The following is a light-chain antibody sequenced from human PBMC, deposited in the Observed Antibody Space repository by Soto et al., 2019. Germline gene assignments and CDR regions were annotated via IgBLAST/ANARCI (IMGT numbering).Light chain of an antibody. Sequence: DIQMTQSPSTLAASVGARVPITCRASQSLRRWMAWYQQKPGKAPKLLIFDVSSLESGVPSRFSGSGSGTEFTLTISSLQPEDFATYYCQQYNSYWTFGQGTKVVIK. CDR1: QSLRRW. CDR3: QQYNSYWT. CDR2: DVS. V-gene: IGKV1-5*01. J-gene: IGKJ1*01.